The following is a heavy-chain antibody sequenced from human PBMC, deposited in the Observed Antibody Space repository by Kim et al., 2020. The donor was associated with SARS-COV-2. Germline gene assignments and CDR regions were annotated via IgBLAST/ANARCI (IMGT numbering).Heavy chain of an antibody. D-gene: IGHD1-26*01. CDR1: GFTFSSYW. J-gene: IGHJ4*02. CDR3: ASRRYTGTYYYFDS. Sequence: GGSLRLSCAASGFTFSSYWMHWVRQAPGKGLVWVSRINSVGSTTNYADSVKGRFTISRDNAKNTRYLQMNSLRAEDTAVYYCASRRYTGTYYYFDSWGQGTLVVVSS. V-gene: IGHV3-74*01. CDR2: INSVGSTT.